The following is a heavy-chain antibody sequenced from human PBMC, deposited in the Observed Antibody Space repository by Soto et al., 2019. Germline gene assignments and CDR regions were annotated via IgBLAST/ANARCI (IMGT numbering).Heavy chain of an antibody. J-gene: IGHJ4*02. V-gene: IGHV3-7*04. CDR2: INQDGSEK. CDR1: ESTVSRDW. D-gene: IGHD1-26*01. CDR3: SGGVGDAF. Sequence: EVHLVESGGGLVQTGGSLRLSCAIFESTVSRDWMNWVRQAPGKGLEWVAHINQDGSEKYYVESVKGRFTISRDNATKSLYLQMNSLRPADTAMYYCSGGVGDAFWGQGTLVTVSS.